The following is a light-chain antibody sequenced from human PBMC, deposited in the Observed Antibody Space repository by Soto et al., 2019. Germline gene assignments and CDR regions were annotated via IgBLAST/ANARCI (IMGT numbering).Light chain of an antibody. J-gene: IGKJ4*01. CDR2: DAS. V-gene: IGKV3-15*01. CDR3: QQYHIWLT. Sequence: EIVLTQSPGTLSLSPGERGTLSCRASQSVNSNLAWYQQKPGQPPRLLIYDASTRATGIPARFSGSGSGTEFTLTISSLQSEDFAVYYCQQYHIWLTFGGGTKVDIK. CDR1: QSVNSN.